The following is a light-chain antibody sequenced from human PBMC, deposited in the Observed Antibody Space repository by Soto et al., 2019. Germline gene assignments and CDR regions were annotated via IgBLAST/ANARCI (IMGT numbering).Light chain of an antibody. J-gene: IGKJ4*01. CDR3: QQRSNWT. CDR2: DAS. V-gene: IGKV3-11*01. Sequence: IVFTQSTATLSLSPGERATLSCRASQSVSSYLAWYQQKPGQAPRLLIYDASNRATGIPARFSGSGSGTDFTLTIXSLVPEDFAVYYCQQRSNWTFGGGNKVDIK. CDR1: QSVSSY.